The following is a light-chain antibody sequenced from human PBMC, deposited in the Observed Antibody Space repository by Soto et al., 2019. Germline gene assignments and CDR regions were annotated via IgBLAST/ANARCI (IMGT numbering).Light chain of an antibody. V-gene: IGKV3-15*01. CDR1: QSVSSN. CDR3: QHYYNWRPR. J-gene: IGKJ1*01. Sequence: EIEMTQSPATLSVSPGEEATLSCRASQSVSSNLAWYQQKPGQAPRLLIYDASTRATGIPARFSGSGSGTEFTRTISRLLSEDFAVYYCQHYYNWRPRFGQGTKVEIK. CDR2: DAS.